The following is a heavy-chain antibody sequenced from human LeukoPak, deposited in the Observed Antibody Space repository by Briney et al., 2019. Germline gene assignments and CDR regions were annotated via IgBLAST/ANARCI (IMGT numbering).Heavy chain of an antibody. V-gene: IGHV1-69*05. D-gene: IGHD3-10*01. CDR3: AREGGWDTMVRGAHQYYFDY. Sequence: SVKVSCKASGGTFSSYAISWVRQAPGQGLEWMGGIIPIFGTANYAQKFQGRVTITTDESTSTAYMELSSLRSEDTAVYYCAREGGWDTMVRGAHQYYFDYWGQGTLVTVSS. CDR1: GGTFSSYA. CDR2: IIPIFGTA. J-gene: IGHJ4*02.